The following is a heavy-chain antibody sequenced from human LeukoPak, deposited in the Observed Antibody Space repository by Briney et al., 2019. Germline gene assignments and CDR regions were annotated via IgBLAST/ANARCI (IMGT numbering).Heavy chain of an antibody. CDR2: INRGGST. CDR3: ARGYDSGSYYQF. V-gene: IGHV4-34*01. J-gene: IGHJ1*01. CDR1: GGSFSGYY. D-gene: IGHD3-10*01. Sequence: PSETLSLTRAVYGGSFSGYYWSWIRQPPGKGLEWIGEINRGGSTSYVPSLKSRVTLSLDTSKKQFSLKLTSVTAADTGVYYCARGYDSGSYYQFWGQGTLVTVSS.